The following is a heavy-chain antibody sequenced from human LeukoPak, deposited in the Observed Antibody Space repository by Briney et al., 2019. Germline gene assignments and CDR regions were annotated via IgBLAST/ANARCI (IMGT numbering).Heavy chain of an antibody. CDR1: EFTFSTYS. Sequence: GGSLRLSCAASEFTFSTYSMTWVRQAPGKGLEWISYISSSSGTIYYADSVKGRFTISRDNAKNSLYLQMNSLRDEDTGVYYCAGDLRLPAMIYPFDYWGQGTLVTVSS. J-gene: IGHJ4*02. D-gene: IGHD3/OR15-3a*01. V-gene: IGHV3-48*02. CDR3: AGDLRLPAMIYPFDY. CDR2: ISSSSGTI.